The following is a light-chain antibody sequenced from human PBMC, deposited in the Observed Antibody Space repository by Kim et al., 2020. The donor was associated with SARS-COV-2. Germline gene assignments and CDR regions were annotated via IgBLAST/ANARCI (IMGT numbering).Light chain of an antibody. Sequence: AAVGDTVTITCRASQGSSSNLAWYQQRPGKAPSLLIYSAFTLHSGVPSRFSGSGSGTDFTLTITSLQPEDFATYHCQQHHSFPLTFGGGTKVDIK. CDR1: QGSSSN. CDR2: SAF. V-gene: IGKV1-9*01. J-gene: IGKJ4*01. CDR3: QQHHSFPLT.